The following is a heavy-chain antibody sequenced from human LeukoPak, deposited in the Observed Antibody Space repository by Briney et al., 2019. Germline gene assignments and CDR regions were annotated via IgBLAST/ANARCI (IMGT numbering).Heavy chain of an antibody. J-gene: IGHJ4*02. CDR2: IYYSGST. V-gene: IGHV4-59*12. D-gene: IGHD3-3*02. CDR3: ARGLFSDY. Sequence: SETLSLTCTVSGGSISSYYWSWIRQPPGKGLEWIGYIYYSGSTNYNPSLKSRVTISVDTSKNQFSLKLSSVTAADTAVYYCARGLFSDYWGQGTLVTVSS. CDR1: GGSISSYY.